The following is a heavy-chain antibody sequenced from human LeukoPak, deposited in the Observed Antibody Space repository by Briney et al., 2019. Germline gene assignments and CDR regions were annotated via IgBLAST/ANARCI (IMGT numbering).Heavy chain of an antibody. J-gene: IGHJ6*03. CDR3: ARMHIHRHYYMDV. CDR1: GSTLSIYS. CDR2: ISSSSSYI. V-gene: IGHV3-21*01. Sequence: PGGSLRLSCAASGSTLSIYSMNWVRQAPGKGLEWVSSISSSSSYIYYADSVKGRFTISRDNAKNSLYLQMNSLRAEDTAVYYCARMHIHRHYYMDVWGKGTTVTVSS.